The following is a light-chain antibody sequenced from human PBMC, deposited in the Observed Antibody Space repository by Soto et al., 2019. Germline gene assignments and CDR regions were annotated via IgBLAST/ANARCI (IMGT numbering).Light chain of an antibody. CDR2: GAT. CDR3: QKYKNAPFT. V-gene: IGKV1-27*01. CDR1: QGISNF. J-gene: IGKJ3*01. Sequence: DIQMTQSPSSLSASVGDRVTITCRASQGISNFLDWYQQKPGKVPKLLIYGATTLQSGVPSRFSGSGSGTDFTLSITSLQSEDFATYYCQKYKNAPFTFGPGTKVDV.